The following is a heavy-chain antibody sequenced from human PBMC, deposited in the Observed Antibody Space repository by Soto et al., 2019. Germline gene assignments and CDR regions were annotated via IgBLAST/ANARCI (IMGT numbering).Heavy chain of an antibody. Sequence: ASETLSLTCAVSGGSISSSNWWSWVRQPPGKGLEWIGEIYHSGSTNYNPSLKSRVTISVDKSKDQFSLKLSSVTAADTAVYYCARVGSWYLSHNWFDPWGKGTLVTVSS. J-gene: IGHJ5*02. CDR2: IYHSGST. CDR3: ARVGSWYLSHNWFDP. V-gene: IGHV4-4*02. D-gene: IGHD6-13*01. CDR1: GGSISSSNW.